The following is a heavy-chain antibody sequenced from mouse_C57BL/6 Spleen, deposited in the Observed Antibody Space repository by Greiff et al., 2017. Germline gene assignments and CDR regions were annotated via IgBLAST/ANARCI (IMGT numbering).Heavy chain of an antibody. V-gene: IGHV1-69*01. D-gene: IGHD2-2*01. Sequence: QVQLKQPGAELVMPGASVKLSCKASGYTFTSYWMHWVKQRPGQGLEWIGEIDPSDSYTNYNQKFKGKSTLTVDKSSSTAYMQLSSLTSEDSAVYYCARGGYYDAMDYWGQGTSVTVSS. CDR3: ARGGYYDAMDY. CDR2: IDPSDSYT. CDR1: GYTFTSYW. J-gene: IGHJ4*01.